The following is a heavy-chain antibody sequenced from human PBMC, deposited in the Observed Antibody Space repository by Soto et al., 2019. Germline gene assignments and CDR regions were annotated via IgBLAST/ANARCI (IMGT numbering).Heavy chain of an antibody. CDR1: GGTFSSYT. V-gene: IGHV1-69*02. Sequence: QVQLVQSGAEVKKPGSSVKVSCKASGGTFSSYTIRWVRQAPGQGLEWMGRIIPILGIANYAQKFQGRVAITADKSTNAANKEPSSLRSEDTAVYYCARPDGSGSYYCYWGQGTLVTDSS. J-gene: IGHJ4*02. CDR2: IIPILGIA. D-gene: IGHD3-10*01. CDR3: ARPDGSGSYYCY.